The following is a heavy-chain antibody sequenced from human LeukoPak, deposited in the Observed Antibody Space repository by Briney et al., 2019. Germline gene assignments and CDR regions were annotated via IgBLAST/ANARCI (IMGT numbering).Heavy chain of an antibody. CDR1: GFTFSSYG. V-gene: IGHV3-33*06. CDR2: IWYDGGNK. Sequence: GGSLRLSCAASGFTFSSYGMHWVRQAPGKGLEWVAVIWYDGGNKYYADSVKGRFTISRGNSKNTLYLQMNSLRAEDTAVYYCAKGFSSLATFFDYWGQGTLVTVSS. CDR3: AKGFSSLATFFDY. J-gene: IGHJ4*02. D-gene: IGHD2-2*01.